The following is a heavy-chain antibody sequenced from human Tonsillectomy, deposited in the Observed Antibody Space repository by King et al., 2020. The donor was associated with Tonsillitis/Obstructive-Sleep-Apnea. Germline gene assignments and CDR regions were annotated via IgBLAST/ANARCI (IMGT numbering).Heavy chain of an antibody. CDR2: ISYDGSNK. D-gene: IGHD2-15*01. J-gene: IGHJ4*02. CDR3: AKDQNGRVVGGGFDY. Sequence: VQLVESGGGVVQPGRSLRLSCAASGFTFSSYGMHWVRQAPGKGLEWVAVISYDGSNKYYADSVKGRFTIYRDHSKNTLYLQMNSLRAEDTAVYYCAKDQNGRVVGGGFDYWGQGTLVTVSS. CDR1: GFTFSSYG. V-gene: IGHV3-30*18.